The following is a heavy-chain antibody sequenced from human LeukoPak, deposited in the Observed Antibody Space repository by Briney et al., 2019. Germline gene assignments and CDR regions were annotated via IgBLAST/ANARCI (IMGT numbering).Heavy chain of an antibody. CDR3: ARVVSSSWYIDY. D-gene: IGHD6-13*01. CDR1: GGSISSYY. CDR2: IYYSGST. V-gene: IGHV4-59*01. J-gene: IGHJ4*02. Sequence: SETLSLTCTVSGGSISSYYWSWIRQPPGKGLEWIGYIYYSGSTNYNPSLKSRVTISVDTSKNQFSLKLSSVTAADTAVYYCARVVSSSWYIDYWGQGTLVTVSS.